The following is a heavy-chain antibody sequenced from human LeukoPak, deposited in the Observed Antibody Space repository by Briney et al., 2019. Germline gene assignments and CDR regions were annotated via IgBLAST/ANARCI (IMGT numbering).Heavy chain of an antibody. V-gene: IGHV3-64*01. J-gene: IGHJ4*02. Sequence: GGSLRLSCVAPGFTSSSYTMRWVRQAPEKGLEYVSALRGNGGSTYYANSVKGRFTIARDNSKYTLYLHMDSLRAEDMAVYYCAMGRDSSGYYYDDWGQGTLVTVSS. D-gene: IGHD3-22*01. CDR3: AMGRDSSGYYYDD. CDR1: GFTSSSYT. CDR2: LRGNGGST.